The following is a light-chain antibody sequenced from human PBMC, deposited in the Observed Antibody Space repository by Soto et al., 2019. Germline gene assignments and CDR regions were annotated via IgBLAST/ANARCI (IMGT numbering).Light chain of an antibody. CDR3: QQCNNWPLT. J-gene: IGKJ4*01. Sequence: EIVMTQSPATLSVSPGERATLSCRASQSLSNNLAWYQQKPGQAPRLLIYGASTRATGIPARFSGSGSGTEFTLTISSLQSEDFVVYYCQQCNNWPLTFGGGTKVEIK. V-gene: IGKV3-15*01. CDR2: GAS. CDR1: QSLSNN.